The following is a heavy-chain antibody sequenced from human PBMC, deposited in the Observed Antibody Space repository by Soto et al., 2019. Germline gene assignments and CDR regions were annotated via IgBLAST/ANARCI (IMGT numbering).Heavy chain of an antibody. CDR1: GFTFSSYA. Sequence: QVQLVESGGGVVQPGRSLRLSCAASGFTFSSYAMHWVRRAPSKGLEWMAVMSYDGSNKYYADSVKGRFTISRDNSKNTLYLHMNSLRPEETVLYYCARDGGAYWGQGTLVIVSS. CDR3: ARDGGAY. V-gene: IGHV3-30-3*01. D-gene: IGHD3-10*01. CDR2: MSYDGSNK. J-gene: IGHJ4*02.